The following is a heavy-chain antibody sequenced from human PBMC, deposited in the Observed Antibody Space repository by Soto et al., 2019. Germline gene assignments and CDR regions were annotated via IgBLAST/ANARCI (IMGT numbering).Heavy chain of an antibody. Sequence: PSETLSLTCAVYGGSFSCYYWSWIRQPPGKGLEWIGEINHSGSTNYNPSLKSRVTISVDTSKNQFSLKLSSVTAADTAVYYCARGRYYDFWSGYYTNWFDPWGQGTLVTVSS. D-gene: IGHD3-3*01. CDR3: ARGRYYDFWSGYYTNWFDP. CDR1: GGSFSCYY. J-gene: IGHJ5*02. V-gene: IGHV4-34*01. CDR2: INHSGST.